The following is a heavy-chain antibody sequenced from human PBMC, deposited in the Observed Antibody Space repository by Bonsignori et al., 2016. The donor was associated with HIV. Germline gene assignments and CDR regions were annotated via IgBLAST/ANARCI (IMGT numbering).Heavy chain of an antibody. J-gene: IGHJ4*02. Sequence: SETLSLTCTVSGGSITGYYWSWIRQSPGKGLEWIGYIYYSGSTSYNASLKSRVAISVDTSKNQFSLKLSSVTATDTAVYYCARVLYGSGNFPLDSWGQGTLVTVSS. CDR2: IYYSGST. D-gene: IGHD3-10*01. V-gene: IGHV4-59*12. CDR1: GGSITGYY. CDR3: ARVLYGSGNFPLDS.